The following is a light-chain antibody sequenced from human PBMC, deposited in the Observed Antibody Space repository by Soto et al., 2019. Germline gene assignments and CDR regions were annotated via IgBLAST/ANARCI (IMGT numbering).Light chain of an antibody. J-gene: IGLJ1*01. V-gene: IGLV2-14*01. CDR3: SSYTDTNTYV. Sequence: QSALTQPASVSGSPGQSITISCTGSNSDIGTYNYVSWYQQLPGKAPKLVISEVSNRPSGISGRFSGSKSGNAASLTISGLQAEDEATYYCSSYTDTNTYVFGSGTKLTVL. CDR2: EVS. CDR1: NSDIGTYNY.